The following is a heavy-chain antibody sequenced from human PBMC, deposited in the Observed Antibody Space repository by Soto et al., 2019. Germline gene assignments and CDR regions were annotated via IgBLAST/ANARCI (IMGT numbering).Heavy chain of an antibody. CDR1: GFTFDDYT. D-gene: IGHD1-26*01. Sequence: GGSLRLSCAASGFTFDDYTMHWVRQAPGKGLEWVSLISWDGGSTYYADSVKGRFTISRDNSKNSLYLQMNSLRTEDTTLYYCAKDNLIGVGAGATFDYWGQGTLVTVSS. J-gene: IGHJ4*02. V-gene: IGHV3-43*01. CDR3: AKDNLIGVGAGATFDY. CDR2: ISWDGGST.